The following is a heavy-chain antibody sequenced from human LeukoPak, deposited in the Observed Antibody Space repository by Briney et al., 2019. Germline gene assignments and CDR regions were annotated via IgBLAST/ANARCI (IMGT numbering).Heavy chain of an antibody. CDR1: GFTFSSYS. J-gene: IGHJ4*02. Sequence: GGSLRLSCAASGFTFSSYSMNWVRQAPGKGLEWVSFISRGSSDINYADSVKGRFTISRDNARKSLYLQMNSLRAEDTAVYYCAGENDYAFDYWGQGTLVTVSS. D-gene: IGHD4-17*01. CDR3: AGENDYAFDY. V-gene: IGHV3-21*01. CDR2: ISRGSSDI.